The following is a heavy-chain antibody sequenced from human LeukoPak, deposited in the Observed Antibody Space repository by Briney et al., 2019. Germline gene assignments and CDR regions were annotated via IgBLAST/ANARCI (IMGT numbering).Heavy chain of an antibody. CDR1: GGSISSGGYY. J-gene: IGHJ4*02. CDR2: IYYSGST. D-gene: IGHD4-17*01. V-gene: IGHV4-31*03. Sequence: SQTLSLTCTVSGGSISSGGYYWSWIRQHPGKGLEWIGYIYYSGSTNYNPSLKSRVTISVDTSKNQFSLKLSSVTAADTAVYYCARGFSDYGDYRRKFPPDYWGQGTLVTVSS. CDR3: ARGFSDYGDYRRKFPPDY.